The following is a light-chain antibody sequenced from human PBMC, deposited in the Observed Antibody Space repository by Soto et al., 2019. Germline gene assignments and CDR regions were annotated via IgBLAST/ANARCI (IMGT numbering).Light chain of an antibody. CDR2: GAS. V-gene: IGKV3-15*01. CDR3: QQYNNWPLT. Sequence: EIVLTHSPCTLALSPVGRATLSCSASQSVSSSYLAWYQQKPGQAPRLLIYGASTRATGIPARFSGSGSGTEFTLTISSLQSEDFAVYYCQQYNNWPLTFGGGTKVDIK. CDR1: QSVSSSY. J-gene: IGKJ4*01.